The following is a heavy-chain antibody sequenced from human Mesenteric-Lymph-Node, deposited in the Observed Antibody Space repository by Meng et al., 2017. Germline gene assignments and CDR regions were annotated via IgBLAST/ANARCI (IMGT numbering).Heavy chain of an antibody. CDR3: AREGTMVTGNWFDP. V-gene: IGHV1-69*06. J-gene: IGHJ5*02. CDR1: GGTFSSYA. CDR2: IIPIFGTA. Sequence: QWQVVQSGGEVKKPGSAVKVSCKASGGTFSSYAISWVRQAPGQGLEWMGGIIPIFGTANYAQKFQGRVTITADKSTSTAYMELSSLRSEDTAVYYCAREGTMVTGNWFDPWGQGTLVTVSS. D-gene: IGHD3-10*01.